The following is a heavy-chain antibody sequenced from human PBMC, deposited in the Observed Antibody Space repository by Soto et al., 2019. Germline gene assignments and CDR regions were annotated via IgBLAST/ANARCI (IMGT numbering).Heavy chain of an antibody. Sequence: QPGGSLRLSCAASGFTFSSYAMHWVRQAPGEGLEWVAVISYDGSNKYYADSVKGRFTISRDNSKNTLYLQMNSLRAEDTAVYYCARGHSSGYYFDYWGQGTLVTVSS. CDR1: GFTFSSYA. J-gene: IGHJ4*02. D-gene: IGHD3-22*01. CDR3: ARGHSSGYYFDY. CDR2: ISYDGSNK. V-gene: IGHV3-30-3*01.